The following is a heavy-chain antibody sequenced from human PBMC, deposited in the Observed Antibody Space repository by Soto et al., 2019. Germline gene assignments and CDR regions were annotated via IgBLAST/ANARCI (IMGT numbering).Heavy chain of an antibody. CDR2: FNPNSGDT. Sequence: QVQLVHSGAEVKKPGASVKVSCKASGYSFTAYSMHWVRQAPGQGLEWMGWFNPNSGDTIYAQKFQGRVTLTRDTSISTAYLELTGLRSDDTAVYYCARGASAVTSLDYWGQGTLVTVSS. J-gene: IGHJ4*02. CDR1: GYSFTAYS. D-gene: IGHD6-19*01. CDR3: ARGASAVTSLDY. V-gene: IGHV1-2*02.